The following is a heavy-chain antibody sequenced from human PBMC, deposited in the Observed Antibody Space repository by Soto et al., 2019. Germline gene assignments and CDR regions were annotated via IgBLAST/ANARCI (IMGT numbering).Heavy chain of an antibody. CDR1: GFSVSTNY. CDR2: IYSGGST. Sequence: PGGSLRLSCAASGFSVSTNYMTWVRQAPGKGQEWVSVIYSGGSTYYADSVKGRFTISRDNSKNTLHLQMNSLRAEDTAVYYCARGSGSLYYFDFWGRGTLVTVSS. D-gene: IGHD1-26*01. CDR3: ARGSGSLYYFDF. V-gene: IGHV3-53*01. J-gene: IGHJ4*02.